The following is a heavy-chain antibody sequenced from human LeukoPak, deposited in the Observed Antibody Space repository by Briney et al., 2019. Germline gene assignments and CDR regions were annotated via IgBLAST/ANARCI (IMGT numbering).Heavy chain of an antibody. CDR2: IRSKAYGGTT. CDR3: TRDGLGDFWSGYSSFDY. Sequence: PGGSLRLSCAASGFTINGNWMSWFRQAPGKGLEWVGFIRSKAYGGTTEYAASVKGRFTISRDDSKSIAYLQMNSLKTEDTAVYYCTRDGLGDFWSGYSSFDYWGQGTLVTVSS. D-gene: IGHD3-3*01. J-gene: IGHJ4*02. V-gene: IGHV3-49*03. CDR1: GFTINGNW.